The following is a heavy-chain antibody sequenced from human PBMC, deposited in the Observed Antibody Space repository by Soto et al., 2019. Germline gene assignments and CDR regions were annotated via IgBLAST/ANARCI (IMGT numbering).Heavy chain of an antibody. CDR2: ISYDGSNK. CDR3: ARDSPLQQWLVQYYFDY. V-gene: IGHV3-30-3*01. J-gene: IGHJ4*02. CDR1: GFTFSSYA. Sequence: PGGSLRLSCAASGFTFSSYAMHWVRQAPGKGLEWVAVISYDGSNKYYADSVKGRFTISRDNSKSTLYLQMNSLRAEDTAVYYCARDSPLQQWLVQYYFDYWGQGTLVTVSS. D-gene: IGHD6-19*01.